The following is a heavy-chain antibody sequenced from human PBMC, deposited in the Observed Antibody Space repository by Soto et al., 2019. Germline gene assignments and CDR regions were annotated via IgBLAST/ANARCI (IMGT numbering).Heavy chain of an antibody. Sequence: EVQLVQSGAEVKKPGESLRISCKGSGYTFTSYWINWVRQMPGKGLQWMGRIDPSDSYPSYSPSFQGHVTIAADKSISTAYLQWSSLKASDNAIYACASLSGDSNDDQYTMDVWGQGTIVTVSS. CDR1: GYTFTSYW. V-gene: IGHV5-10-1*03. D-gene: IGHD4-4*01. CDR3: ASLSGDSNDDQYTMDV. J-gene: IGHJ6*02. CDR2: IDPSDSYP.